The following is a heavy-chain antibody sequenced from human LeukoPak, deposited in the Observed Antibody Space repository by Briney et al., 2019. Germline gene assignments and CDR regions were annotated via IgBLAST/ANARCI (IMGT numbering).Heavy chain of an antibody. D-gene: IGHD5-18*01. V-gene: IGHV4-4*02. CDR2: IYHSGST. Sequence: PSGTLSLTCAVSGGSISSSNWWSWVRQPPGKGLEWIGSIYHSGSTYYNPSLKSRVTISVDTSKNQFSLKLSSVTAADTAVYYCARENTAMEDHFDYWGQGTLVTVSS. CDR1: GGSISSSNW. CDR3: ARENTAMEDHFDY. J-gene: IGHJ4*02.